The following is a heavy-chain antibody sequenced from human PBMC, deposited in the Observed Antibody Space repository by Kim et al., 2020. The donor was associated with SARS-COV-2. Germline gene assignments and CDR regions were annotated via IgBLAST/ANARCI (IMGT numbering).Heavy chain of an antibody. CDR1: GTSISSGGYY. V-gene: IGHV4-31*03. Sequence: SETLSLTCTVSGTSISSGGYYWSWIRQHPGKGLEWIGYIYYSGSTYYNPSLKSRVIIVLDKSKNQFSLKLSSVTAADTAVYYCARGTAGPLLGVWGQGTLVTVSS. CDR2: IYYSGST. CDR3: ARGTAGPLLGV. J-gene: IGHJ4*02. D-gene: IGHD6-13*01.